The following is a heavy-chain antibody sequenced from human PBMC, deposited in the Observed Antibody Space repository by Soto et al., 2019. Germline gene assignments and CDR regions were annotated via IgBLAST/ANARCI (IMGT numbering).Heavy chain of an antibody. V-gene: IGHV3-11*01. J-gene: IGHJ5*02. CDR2: IISTGSTP. Sequence: QMQLVESGVGLVKPGGSLRLSCAASGFPFSDSYMAWIRQAPGKGLEEFATIISTGSTPYYADSVKGRFTISRDNAQNSLYLEMNNLRAEDTAVYYCARGQQLVANWLDPWGQGILVTVSS. CDR3: ARGQQLVANWLDP. D-gene: IGHD6-6*01. CDR1: GFPFSDSY.